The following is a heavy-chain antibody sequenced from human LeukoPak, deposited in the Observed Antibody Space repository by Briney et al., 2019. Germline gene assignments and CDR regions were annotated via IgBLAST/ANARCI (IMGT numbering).Heavy chain of an antibody. CDR2: INPNSGGT. J-gene: IGHJ4*02. CDR1: GYTFTGYY. V-gene: IGHV1-2*02. Sequence: GASVKVSCKASGYTFTGYYMHWVRQAPGQGLEWMGWINPNSGGTKYVQKFQGRVTMTRDTSISTAYMELSRLRSDDTAVYYCAKQYGSGIIFDYWGQGTLVTVSS. CDR3: AKQYGSGIIFDY. D-gene: IGHD3-10*01.